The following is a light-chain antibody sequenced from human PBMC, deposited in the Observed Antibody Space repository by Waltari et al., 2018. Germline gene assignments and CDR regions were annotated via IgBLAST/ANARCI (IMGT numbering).Light chain of an antibody. Sequence: EIQMTQSPSSVSASVGDRVTITCRASQAISSWLAWYQQKPGNSPNLLIYHASNLQRGVPSRFSGSGSGTDFTLTISSLRPEDSATYYCQQGCAFPPTFGQGTKVEIK. J-gene: IGKJ1*01. CDR2: HAS. CDR3: QQGCAFPPT. CDR1: QAISSW. V-gene: IGKV1-12*01.